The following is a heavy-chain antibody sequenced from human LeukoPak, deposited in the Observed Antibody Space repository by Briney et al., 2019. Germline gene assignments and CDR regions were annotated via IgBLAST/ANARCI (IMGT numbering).Heavy chain of an antibody. D-gene: IGHD3-10*01. CDR3: AAYRSGTHYNSYYFDD. J-gene: IGHJ4*02. Sequence: SETLSLTCGISGDSIRRNYWSWIRQPPGKGLEWIGYIHYSGNTNYNPSLKSRVSISVDTSKNQFSLKLTSVTAADTAVYYCAAYRSGTHYNSYYFDDWGQGTLVIVSS. CDR2: IHYSGNT. CDR1: GDSIRRNY. V-gene: IGHV4-59*08.